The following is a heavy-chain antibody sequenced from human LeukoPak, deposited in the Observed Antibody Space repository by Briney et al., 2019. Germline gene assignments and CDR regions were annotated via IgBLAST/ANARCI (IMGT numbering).Heavy chain of an antibody. Sequence: SQTLSLTCTVSGGSITIGGYYWNWIRQHPGKGLEWIGSISHSGSTYYTPSLKSRVTISVDTSKNQFSLRLSSVTAADTAVYYCARDVAELLWYDSSGQSVRYFDYWGQGTLVTVSS. V-gene: IGHV4-31*03. CDR1: GGSITIGGYY. D-gene: IGHD3-22*01. J-gene: IGHJ4*02. CDR2: ISHSGST. CDR3: ARDVAELLWYDSSGQSVRYFDY.